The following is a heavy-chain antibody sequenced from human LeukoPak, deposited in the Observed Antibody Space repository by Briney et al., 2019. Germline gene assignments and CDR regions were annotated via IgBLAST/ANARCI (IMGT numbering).Heavy chain of an antibody. Sequence: GGSLRLSCAASGFTFSSYWMSWVRQAPGKGLEWVANIKQDGSEKYHVDSVKGRFTISRDNAKNSLYLQMNSLRAEDTAVYYCARDPSGSAYSGYDLPLYYYYYGMDVWGQGTTVTVSS. CDR2: IKQDGSEK. J-gene: IGHJ6*02. CDR1: GFTFSSYW. V-gene: IGHV3-7*01. CDR3: ARDPSGSAYSGYDLPLYYYYYGMDV. D-gene: IGHD5-12*01.